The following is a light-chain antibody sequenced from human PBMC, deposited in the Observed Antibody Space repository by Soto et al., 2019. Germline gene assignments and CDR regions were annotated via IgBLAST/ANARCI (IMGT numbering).Light chain of an antibody. CDR2: EVT. CDR1: SSDVGIYNL. CDR3: FSYAYGSTFL. V-gene: IGLV2-23*02. Sequence: QSALTQPASVSGSPGQSITISCTGTSSDVGIYNLVSWYQHHPGKAPKVMIYEVTKRPSGVSDRFSGSKSGNTASLTISGLQAEDEADYYCFSYAYGSTFLFGTGTKLTVL. J-gene: IGLJ1*01.